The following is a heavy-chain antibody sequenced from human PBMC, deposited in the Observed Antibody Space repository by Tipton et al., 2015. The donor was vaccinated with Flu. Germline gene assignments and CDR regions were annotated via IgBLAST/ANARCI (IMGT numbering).Heavy chain of an antibody. Sequence: TLSLTCTVSGGSISSSSYYWAWIRQPPGKGLEWFGSMYSSGSTYYNPSLKCRVTISIDTSKNQFSLKLNSVTGADTAVYYCAKISYGSGSFYSPGVDTFDVWCHGTLVTVS. CDR3: AKISYGSGSFYSPGVDTFDV. D-gene: IGHD3-10*01. CDR2: MYSSGST. V-gene: IGHV4-39*07. CDR1: GGSISSSSYY. J-gene: IGHJ3*01.